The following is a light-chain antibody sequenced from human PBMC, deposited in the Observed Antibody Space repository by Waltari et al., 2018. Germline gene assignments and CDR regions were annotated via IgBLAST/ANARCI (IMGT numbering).Light chain of an antibody. CDR1: QHISTW. J-gene: IGKJ4*01. CDR2: YAS. Sequence: IQLTQSPSSLSASVGDRVTLTCRASQHISTWLAWYQQMPGKAPKLLISYASNLQSGVPPRFSGSGSGTHFTLTINSLQPDDSATYYCQQTNDFPLTFGGGTKVEI. V-gene: IGKV1-12*01. CDR3: QQTNDFPLT.